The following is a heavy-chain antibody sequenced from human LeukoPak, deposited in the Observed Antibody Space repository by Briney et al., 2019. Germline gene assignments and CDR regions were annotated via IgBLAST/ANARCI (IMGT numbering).Heavy chain of an antibody. CDR3: ARWTTTYLDY. V-gene: IGHV1-46*01. Sequence: ASVKVSCKASGYTFTNYYIHWVRQAPGQGLEWMGIINPGGGSTNFAQKFQGRVTMTTDTSTITVYMELSSLRSEDMAVYYCARWTTTYLDYWGQGTLVTVSS. J-gene: IGHJ4*02. CDR2: INPGGGST. CDR1: GYTFTNYY. D-gene: IGHD4-11*01.